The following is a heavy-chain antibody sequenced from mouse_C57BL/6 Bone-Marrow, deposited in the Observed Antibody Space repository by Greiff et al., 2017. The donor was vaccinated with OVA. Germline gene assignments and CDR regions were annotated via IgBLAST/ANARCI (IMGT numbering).Heavy chain of an antibody. CDR3: ARDAYDYDVPFAY. Sequence: EVQLVESGGGLVQSGRSLRLSCATSGFTFSDFYMEWVRQAPGKGLEWIAARRNKANDYTTEYSASVKGRFIVSRDTSQSILYLQMNALRAEDTAIYYCARDAYDYDVPFAYWGQGTLVTVSA. V-gene: IGHV7-1*01. CDR2: RRNKANDYTT. J-gene: IGHJ3*01. D-gene: IGHD2-4*01. CDR1: GFTFSDFY.